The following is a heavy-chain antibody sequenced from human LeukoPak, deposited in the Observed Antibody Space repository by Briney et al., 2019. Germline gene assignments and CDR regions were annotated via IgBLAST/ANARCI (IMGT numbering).Heavy chain of an antibody. V-gene: IGHV3-23*01. CDR2: ISGSGGST. D-gene: IGHD3-22*01. Sequence: PGGSLRLSCAASGFTFSSYAMSWVRQAPGKGLEWVSAISGSGGSTYYADSVKGRFTISRDNSKNTLYLQMNSLRAEDTAVYYCAKDLLGLITMIAVGAFDIWGQGTMVTVSS. CDR3: AKDLLGLITMIAVGAFDI. J-gene: IGHJ3*02. CDR1: GFTFSSYA.